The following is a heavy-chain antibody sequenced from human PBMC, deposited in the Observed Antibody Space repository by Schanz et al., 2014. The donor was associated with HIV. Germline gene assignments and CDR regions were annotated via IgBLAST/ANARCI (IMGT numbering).Heavy chain of an antibody. D-gene: IGHD2-2*01. CDR3: AKVGRIYSTTWIDY. CDR2: IGSGGGRR. CDR1: GFTFSSSG. Sequence: QVQLVESGGGVVQPGRSLRLSCTASGFTFSSSGMHWVRQAPRKGLEWVSLIGSGGGRRYYADSVKGRFTISRDNSKNTLYLQMNSLRAEDTAVYYCAKVGRIYSTTWIDYWGQGTLVTVSS. V-gene: IGHV3-NL1*01. J-gene: IGHJ4*02.